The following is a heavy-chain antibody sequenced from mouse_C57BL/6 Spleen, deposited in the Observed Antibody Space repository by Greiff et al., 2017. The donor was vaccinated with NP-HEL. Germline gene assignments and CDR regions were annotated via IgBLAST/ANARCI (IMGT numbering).Heavy chain of an antibody. V-gene: IGHV1-69*01. CDR3: ARGDDGYSSYAMDY. J-gene: IGHJ4*01. CDR2: IDPSASYT. D-gene: IGHD2-3*01. CDR1: GYTFTSYW. Sequence: VQLQQPGAELVMPGASVKLSCKASGYTFTSYWMHWVKQRPGQGLEWIGEIDPSASYTNYNQQFKGKSTLTVDKSSSTAYMQLSSLTSEDSAVYYCARGDDGYSSYAMDYWGQGTSVTVSS.